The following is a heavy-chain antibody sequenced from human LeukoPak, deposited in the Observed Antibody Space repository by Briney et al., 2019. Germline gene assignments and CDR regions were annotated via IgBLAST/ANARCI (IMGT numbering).Heavy chain of an antibody. Sequence: GGSLRLSCAVSGFTVSSNYMSWVRQAPGKGLEWVSLIYSGGGTYYADSVKGRFTISRDNSKNTLYLQMNGLRAEDTAIYYCAKDRIPGAGTLLGYWGQGTLVTVSS. J-gene: IGHJ4*02. D-gene: IGHD2-2*01. CDR1: GFTVSSNY. CDR2: IYSGGGT. CDR3: AKDRIPGAGTLLGY. V-gene: IGHV3-53*01.